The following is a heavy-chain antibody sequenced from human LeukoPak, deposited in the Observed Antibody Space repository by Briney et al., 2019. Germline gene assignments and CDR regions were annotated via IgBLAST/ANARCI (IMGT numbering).Heavy chain of an antibody. CDR2: ISAYNGNT. V-gene: IGHV1-18*01. CDR3: ARAGFRVLSGLVEY. D-gene: IGHD3-10*01. J-gene: IGHJ4*02. CDR1: GYTFTSYG. Sequence: GASVKVSCKASGYTFTSYGISWVRQAPGQGLEWMGWISAYNGNTNYAQKLQGRVAMTTDTSTSTAYMEVRSLRSDDTAVYYCARAGFRVLSGLVEYWGQGTLVTVSS.